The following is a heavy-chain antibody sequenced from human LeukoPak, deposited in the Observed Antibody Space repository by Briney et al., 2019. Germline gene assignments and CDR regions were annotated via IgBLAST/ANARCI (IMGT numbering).Heavy chain of an antibody. D-gene: IGHD3-3*01. CDR3: AREAPRDYDFWSGYYTGLTSSGDYYYYYMDV. CDR1: GGTFSSYA. Sequence: GSSVKVSCKASGGTFSSYAISRVRQAPGQGLEWMGGIIPIFGTANYAQKFQGRVTITADESTSTAYMELSSLRSEDTAVYYCAREAPRDYDFWSGYYTGLTSSGDYYYYYMDVWGKGTTVTVSS. CDR2: IIPIFGTA. V-gene: IGHV1-69*01. J-gene: IGHJ6*03.